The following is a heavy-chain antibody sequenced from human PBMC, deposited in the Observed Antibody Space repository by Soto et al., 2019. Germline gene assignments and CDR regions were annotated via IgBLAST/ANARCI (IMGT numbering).Heavy chain of an antibody. Sequence: SETLSLTCTVSGGSISSYYWSWIRQPPGKGLEWIGYIYYSGSTNYNPSLKSRVTISVDTSKNQFSLKLSSVTAADTAVYYCARTEDFWSGNFDHWGQGTLVTVSS. CDR3: ARTEDFWSGNFDH. CDR2: IYYSGST. V-gene: IGHV4-59*01. J-gene: IGHJ4*02. CDR1: GGSISSYY. D-gene: IGHD3-3*01.